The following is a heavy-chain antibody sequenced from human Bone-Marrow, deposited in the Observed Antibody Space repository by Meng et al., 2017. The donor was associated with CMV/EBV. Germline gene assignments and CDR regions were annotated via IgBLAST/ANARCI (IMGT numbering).Heavy chain of an antibody. V-gene: IGHV1-69*05. CDR1: GGTFSSYA. J-gene: IGHJ6*02. Sequence: SVKVSCKASGGTFSSYAISWVRQAPGQRLEWMGGIIPIFGTANYAQKFQGRVTITTDESTSTAYMELSSLRSEDTAVYYWARGGPGEAFWSGNEKAYYHYGMDVWGQGTTVTVSS. CDR2: IIPIFGTA. D-gene: IGHD3-3*01. CDR3: ARGGPGEAFWSGNEKAYYHYGMDV.